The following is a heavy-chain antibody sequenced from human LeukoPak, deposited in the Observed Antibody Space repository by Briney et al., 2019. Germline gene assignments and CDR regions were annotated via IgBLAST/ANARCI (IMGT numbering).Heavy chain of an antibody. CDR3: AGGNAN. V-gene: IGHV4-59*01. CDR1: GGSINSYY. CDR2: ISYSGNT. J-gene: IGHJ4*02. Sequence: KASETLSLTCTVSGGSINSYYWSWIRQPPGKGLEWIGYISYSGNTNYNPSLKSRVTISLDTSKKQFFLKLSSVTAADTAMYYCAGGNANWGQGTLVTVSS.